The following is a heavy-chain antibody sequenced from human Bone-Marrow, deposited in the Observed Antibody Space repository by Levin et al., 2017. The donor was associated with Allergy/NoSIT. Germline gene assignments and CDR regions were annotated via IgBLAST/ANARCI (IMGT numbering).Heavy chain of an antibody. J-gene: IGHJ4*02. CDR2: IYYSGST. Sequence: SQTLSLTCTVSGGSISSSSYYWGWIRQPPGKGLEWIGSIYYSGSTYYNPSLKSRVTISVDTSKNQFSLKLSSVTAADTAVYYCARVPNEGYYGDYATFDYWGQGTLVTVSS. V-gene: IGHV4-39*07. CDR1: GGSISSSSYY. D-gene: IGHD4-17*01. CDR3: ARVPNEGYYGDYATFDY.